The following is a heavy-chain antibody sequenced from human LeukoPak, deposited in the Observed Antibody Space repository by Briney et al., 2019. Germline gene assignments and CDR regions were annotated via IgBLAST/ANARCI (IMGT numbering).Heavy chain of an antibody. CDR2: ITANTRGSIT. D-gene: IGHD2/OR15-2a*01. Sequence: SGGSLRLSCVTSGFTFSTYDMSWVRQAPGKGLEWVSGITANTRGSITYYADSVKGRFTISRDSSKDTLYFQMNSLRAEDMTVCFIARGGYFFYDYWGQGPLVTVSS. CDR3: ARGGYFFYDY. V-gene: IGHV3-23*01. J-gene: IGHJ4*02. CDR1: GFTFSTYD.